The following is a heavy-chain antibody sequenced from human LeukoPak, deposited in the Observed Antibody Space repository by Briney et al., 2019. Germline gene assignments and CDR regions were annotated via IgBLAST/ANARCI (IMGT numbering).Heavy chain of an antibody. J-gene: IGHJ4*02. CDR2: INQDGSEK. Sequence: GGSLRLSCAAPGFAFGDYWMDWVRQAPGKGLEWVANINQDGSEKNYVDSVKGRFTISRDSAKNSLFLQMNSLRAEDTAVYYCARGGAGRGYSGYGQLDYWGQGTLVTVSS. V-gene: IGHV3-7*01. D-gene: IGHD5-12*01. CDR3: ARGGAGRGYSGYGQLDY. CDR1: GFAFGDYW.